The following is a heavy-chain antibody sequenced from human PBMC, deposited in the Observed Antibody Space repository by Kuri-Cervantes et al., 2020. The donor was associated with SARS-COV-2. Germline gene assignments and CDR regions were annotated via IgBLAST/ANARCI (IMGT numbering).Heavy chain of an antibody. CDR3: ARGTGLQFLDY. CDR2: ISYDGSNK. Sequence: GGSLRLSCAASGFTFSSYAMHWVRQAPGKGLEWVAVISYDGSNKYYADSVKGRFTIFRDNSKNTLYLQMNSLRAEDTAVYYCARGTGLQFLDYWGQGTLVTVSS. CDR1: GFTFSSYA. V-gene: IGHV3-30-3*01. D-gene: IGHD5-24*01. J-gene: IGHJ4*02.